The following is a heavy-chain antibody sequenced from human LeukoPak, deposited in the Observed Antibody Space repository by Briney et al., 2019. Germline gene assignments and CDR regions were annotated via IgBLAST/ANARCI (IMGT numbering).Heavy chain of an antibody. Sequence: SETLSLTCTVSGGSISSSSYYWGWIRQPPGKGLEWIGSIYYSGSTYYNPSLKSRVTISVDTSKNQFSLKLSSVTAADTAVYYCARFIVGDAFDIWGQGTMVTVSS. J-gene: IGHJ3*02. V-gene: IGHV4-39*01. CDR1: GGSISSSSYY. D-gene: IGHD2-15*01. CDR3: ARFIVGDAFDI. CDR2: IYYSGST.